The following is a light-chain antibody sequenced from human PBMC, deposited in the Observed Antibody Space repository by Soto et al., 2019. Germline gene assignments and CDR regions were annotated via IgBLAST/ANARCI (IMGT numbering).Light chain of an antibody. CDR1: SSDVGGYNY. CDR2: EVS. J-gene: IGLJ1*01. V-gene: IGLV2-14*01. CDR3: SSYTSSSTDV. Sequence: QSVLTQPASVSGSPGQSITISCTGTSSDVGGYNYVSWYQQHPGKAPKLMIYEVSNRPSGVSNCFSGSKSGNTASLTISGLQAEDEADYYCSSYTSSSTDVFGTGTKLTVL.